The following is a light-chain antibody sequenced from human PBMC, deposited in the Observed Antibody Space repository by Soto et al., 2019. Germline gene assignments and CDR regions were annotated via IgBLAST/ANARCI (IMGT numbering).Light chain of an antibody. CDR3: SSYAGSNNFV. CDR2: EVS. Sequence: QSALTQPPSASGSPGQSVTISCTGTSSDVGGYKYVSWYQQHSGKAPKVIIYEVSKRPSGVPNRFSGSKSGNTAYLTVTGLQAEDEADYYCSSYAGSNNFVLGNGTKVTVL. J-gene: IGLJ1*01. CDR1: SSDVGGYKY. V-gene: IGLV2-8*01.